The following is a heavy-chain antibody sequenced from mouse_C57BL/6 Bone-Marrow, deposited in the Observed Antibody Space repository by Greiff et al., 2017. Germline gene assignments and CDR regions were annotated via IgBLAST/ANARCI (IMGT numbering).Heavy chain of an antibody. D-gene: IGHD1-1*01. CDR3: AREGLLRGFAY. CDR2: ISYDGSN. V-gene: IGHV3-6*01. J-gene: IGHJ3*01. CDR1: GYSITSGYY. Sequence: EVKLPESGPGLVKPSQSLSLTCSVTGYSITSGYYWNWIRQFPGNKLEWMGYISYDGSNNYNPSLKNLISITRDTSKNQFFLKLNSVTTEDTATYYCAREGLLRGFAYWGQGTLVTVSA.